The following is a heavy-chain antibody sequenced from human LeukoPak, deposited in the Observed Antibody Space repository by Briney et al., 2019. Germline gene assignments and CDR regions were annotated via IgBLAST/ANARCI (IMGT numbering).Heavy chain of an antibody. CDR1: GYSISSNNW. Sequence: SDTLSLTCAVSGYSISSNNWWAWIRQPPGKGLEWIGYIYYTGSTNYNPSLKSRVTISVDTSKNQFSLKLSSVTAADTAVYYCAKEREYCSSGSCHYDLDVWGQGTTVTVSS. CDR3: AKEREYCSSGSCHYDLDV. J-gene: IGHJ6*02. V-gene: IGHV4-28*03. D-gene: IGHD2-15*01. CDR2: IYYTGST.